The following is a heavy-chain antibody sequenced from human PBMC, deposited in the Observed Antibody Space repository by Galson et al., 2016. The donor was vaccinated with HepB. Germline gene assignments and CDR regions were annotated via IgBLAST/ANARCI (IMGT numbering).Heavy chain of an antibody. CDR3: ARDAGPIAEYFQH. CDR1: GYSFTGYY. Sequence: SVKVSCKASGYSFTGYYIHWVRQAPGQGLEWMGWINPNSGGKNYAQKFQGRVTMTRDTSISTAYMELSRLRSDDTAVFYCARDAGPIAEYFQHWGQGTLVTVSS. D-gene: IGHD6-13*01. CDR2: INPNSGGK. V-gene: IGHV1-2*02. J-gene: IGHJ1*01.